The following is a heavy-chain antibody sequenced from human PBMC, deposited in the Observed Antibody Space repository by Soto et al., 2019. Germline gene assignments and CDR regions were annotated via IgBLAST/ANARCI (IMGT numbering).Heavy chain of an antibody. CDR2: ISYDGSNK. Sequence: QVQLVESGGGVVQPGRSLRLSCAASGFTFSSYAMHWVRQAPGKGLEWVAVISYDGSNKYYADSVKGRFTISRDNSKNTLYLPLSSLRAEATAVYYCARDPLWGTAMVLWYFDLWGRGTLVTVSS. J-gene: IGHJ2*01. D-gene: IGHD5-18*01. CDR3: ARDPLWGTAMVLWYFDL. V-gene: IGHV3-30-3*01. CDR1: GFTFSSYA.